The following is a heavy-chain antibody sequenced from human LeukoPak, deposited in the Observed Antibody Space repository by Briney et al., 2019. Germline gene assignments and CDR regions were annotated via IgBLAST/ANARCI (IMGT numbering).Heavy chain of an antibody. CDR2: ISGSGDNT. Sequence: GGSLSLSCAASGFTFRNYAMSWVRQAPGKGLEWVSAISGSGDNTYYTDSVKGRFTISRDNSKNTLYLQMNSLRGDDTAVYFCAREDPAIILSLDYWGQGTLVTVSS. D-gene: IGHD2/OR15-2a*01. CDR1: GFTFRNYA. CDR3: AREDPAIILSLDY. J-gene: IGHJ4*02. V-gene: IGHV3-23*01.